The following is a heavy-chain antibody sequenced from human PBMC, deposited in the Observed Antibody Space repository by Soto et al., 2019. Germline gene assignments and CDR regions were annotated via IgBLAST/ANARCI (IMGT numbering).Heavy chain of an antibody. V-gene: IGHV3-48*03. CDR3: ARDSYSSSSPWFDP. CDR2: ISSSGRTI. Sequence: GGSLRLSCASSGFTFSSYEMNWVRQAPGKGLEWGSYISSSGRTIYYADSGKCRFTISRDNAKNSLYLQMNSLRADDTAVYYCARDSYSSSSPWFDPWGQGTLVTAPQ. CDR1: GFTFSSYE. D-gene: IGHD6-6*01. J-gene: IGHJ5*02.